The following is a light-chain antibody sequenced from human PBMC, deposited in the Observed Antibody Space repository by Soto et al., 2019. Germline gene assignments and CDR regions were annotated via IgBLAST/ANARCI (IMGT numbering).Light chain of an antibody. CDR1: SSNIGNNA. J-gene: IGLJ2*01. CDR2: YDD. Sequence: QSVLTQPPSVSEAPRQRVTISCSGSSSNIGNNAVNWYQQLPGKAPKLLIYYDDVLPSGVSARFSGSKSGTSASLAISGLQSEDEADYYCAAWDDSVNGPIFGGGTKVTVL. V-gene: IGLV1-36*01. CDR3: AAWDDSVNGPI.